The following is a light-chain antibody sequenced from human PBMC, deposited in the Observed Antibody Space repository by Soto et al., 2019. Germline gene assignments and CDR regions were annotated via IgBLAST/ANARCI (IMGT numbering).Light chain of an antibody. CDR2: EVS. J-gene: IGLJ3*02. CDR3: SSYTSSRTLV. V-gene: IGLV2-14*01. CDR1: SSDVGGYNY. Sequence: QSALTQPASVSGSPGQSITISCTGTSSDVGGYNYVSWYQQYLGQAPKLMIFEVSNRPSAGSNRFSGSKSGNTASLTISGHQAEDEAAYYCSSYTSSRTLVFGGGTKVTVL.